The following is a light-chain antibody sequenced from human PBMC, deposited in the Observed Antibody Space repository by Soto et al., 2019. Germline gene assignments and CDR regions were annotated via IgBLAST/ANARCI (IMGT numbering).Light chain of an antibody. V-gene: IGLV2-14*01. CDR1: SGKVGGGND. Sequence: QSVLTQPASVSGSPGQTITISCTGSSGKVGGGNDVSWYQQQPGTAPKLLIYAINYRPSGVSDRFSGSNYGTSASLAISGLNADDDADYYCTSYTTPNDCVFGTGTKVTVL. J-gene: IGLJ1*01. CDR2: AIN. CDR3: TSYTTPNDCV.